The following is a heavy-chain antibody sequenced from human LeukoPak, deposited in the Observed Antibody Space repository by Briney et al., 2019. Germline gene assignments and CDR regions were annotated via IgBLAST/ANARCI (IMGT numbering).Heavy chain of an antibody. CDR3: AELGIAMIGGV. Sequence: GGSLRLSCAASGFPFSSYSMNWVRQAPGKGLEWVSSISTSSSYIYYADSVKGRFTISRDNARNSLYLEMNSLRAEDTAVYYCAELGIAMIGGVWGKGTTVTISS. CDR1: GFPFSSYS. V-gene: IGHV3-21*01. D-gene: IGHD3-10*02. J-gene: IGHJ6*04. CDR2: ISTSSSYI.